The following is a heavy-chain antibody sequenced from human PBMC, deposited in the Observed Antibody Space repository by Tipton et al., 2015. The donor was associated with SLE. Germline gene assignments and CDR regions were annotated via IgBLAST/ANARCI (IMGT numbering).Heavy chain of an antibody. V-gene: IGHV4-39*01. J-gene: IGHJ4*02. D-gene: IGHD3-3*01. CDR1: GGSIDNSYYH. CDR2: ISYRGST. CDR3: ARSGWLLSPFDS. Sequence: TLSLTCTVSGGSIDNSYYHWGWILQPPGKGLEWIGTISYRGSTYSNPSLKSRVTISVDTSKNQFSLRLSSVTAADTAVYYCARSGWLLSPFDSWGQGTLVTVSS.